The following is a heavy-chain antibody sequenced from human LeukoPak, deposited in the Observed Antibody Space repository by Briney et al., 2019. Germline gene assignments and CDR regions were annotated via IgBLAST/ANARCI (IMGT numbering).Heavy chain of an antibody. J-gene: IGHJ5*02. V-gene: IGHV1-69*04. CDR3: ARDRVSDFWSGYPVNWFDP. D-gene: IGHD3-3*01. CDR1: GCTFSSYA. CDR2: IIPILGIA. Sequence: SVKVSCKASGCTFSSYAISWVRQAPGQGLEWMGRIIPILGIANYAQKFQGRVTITADKSTSTAYMELSSLRSEDTAVYYCARDRVSDFWSGYPVNWFDPWGQGTLVTVSS.